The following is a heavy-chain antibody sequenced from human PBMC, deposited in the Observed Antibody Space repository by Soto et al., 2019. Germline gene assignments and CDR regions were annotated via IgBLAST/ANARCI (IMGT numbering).Heavy chain of an antibody. J-gene: IGHJ6*02. CDR2: ISSSSSYI. V-gene: IGHV3-21*01. CDR3: AILRPRYYYGMDV. CDR1: GFTFSSYS. Sequence: EVQLVESGGGLVKPGGSLRLSCAASGFTFSSYSMNWVRQAPGKGLEWVSSISSSSSYIYYADSVKGRFTISRDNAKNPLYLQMNSLRAEDTAVYYCAILRPRYYYGMDVWGQGTTVTVSS. D-gene: IGHD3-10*01.